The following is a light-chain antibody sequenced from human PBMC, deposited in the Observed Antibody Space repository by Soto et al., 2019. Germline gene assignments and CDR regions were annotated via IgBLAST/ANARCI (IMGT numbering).Light chain of an antibody. J-gene: IGKJ1*01. V-gene: IGKV3-15*01. CDR3: QQYNNWPQT. CDR1: RSFTSN. Sequence: EIVLTPSPATLSVSPGERATLACRASRSFTSNLAWYQQKPGQAPRLLIYGASTRATGIPARFSGSGSGTEFTLTISSLQSEDFAVYYCQQYNNWPQTFGQGTMVDI. CDR2: GAS.